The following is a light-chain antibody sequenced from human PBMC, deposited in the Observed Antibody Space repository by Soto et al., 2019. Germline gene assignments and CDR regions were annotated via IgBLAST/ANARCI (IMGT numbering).Light chain of an antibody. CDR2: EVS. CDR1: SSDIGGYDY. Sequence: QSVLTQPASVSGSPGQSITISCTGTSSDIGGYDYVSWYQQHPGRAPKLMIYEVSNRPSGVSNRFSGSKSGNTASLTIPGLQAEDEADYHCSSYTSTSTVFGGGTKVTVL. J-gene: IGLJ2*01. CDR3: SSYTSTSTV. V-gene: IGLV2-14*03.